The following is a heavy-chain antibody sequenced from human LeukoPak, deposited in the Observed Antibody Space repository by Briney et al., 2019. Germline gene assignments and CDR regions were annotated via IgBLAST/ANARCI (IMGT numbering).Heavy chain of an antibody. J-gene: IGHJ6*03. CDR2: ISAYNGNT. CDR3: ARLPVTNYYYYYMDV. Sequence: GASVKVSCKASGYTFTSYGISWVRQAPGQGLEWMGWISAYNGNTNYAQKLQGRVTMTTDTSTSTAYMELRSLRSDDTAVYYCARLPVTNYYYYYMDVWGKGTTVTVSS. V-gene: IGHV1-18*01. CDR1: GYTFTSYG. D-gene: IGHD1-14*01.